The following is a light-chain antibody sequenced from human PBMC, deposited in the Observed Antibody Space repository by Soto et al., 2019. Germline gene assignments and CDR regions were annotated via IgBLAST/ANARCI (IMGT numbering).Light chain of an antibody. J-gene: IGKJ1*01. Sequence: ESVLTQSPGTLSLSPGERATLSCRASQSVSSNFLAWYQQKPGQAPRLLIYAASSRATGIPDRFSGSGSETDFTLTISRLEPEDFAVYYCQQYDSLPRTFGQGTKVDI. V-gene: IGKV3-20*01. CDR3: QQYDSLPRT. CDR1: QSVSSNF. CDR2: AAS.